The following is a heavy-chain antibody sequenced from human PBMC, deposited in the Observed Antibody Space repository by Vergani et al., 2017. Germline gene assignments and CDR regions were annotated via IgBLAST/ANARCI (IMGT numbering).Heavy chain of an antibody. CDR3: ARDRGTVSPHAAAFDI. Sequence: QVQLVQSGAEVKKPGSSVKVSCKASGGTFSSYAISWVRQAPGQGLEWMGRIIPIFGTANYAQKFQGRVTITADKSTSTAYMELSSLRSEDTAVYYCARDRGTVSPHAAAFDIWGQGTMVTVSS. CDR2: IIPIFGTA. J-gene: IGHJ3*02. D-gene: IGHD1-7*01. V-gene: IGHV1-69*14. CDR1: GGTFSSYA.